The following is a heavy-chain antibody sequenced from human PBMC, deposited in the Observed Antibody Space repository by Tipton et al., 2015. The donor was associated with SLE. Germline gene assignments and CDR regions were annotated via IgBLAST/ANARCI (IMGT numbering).Heavy chain of an antibody. CDR3: ARELYCSGGSCYTDAFGI. Sequence: TLSLTCTVSGGSISSYYWSWIRQPPGKGLKWIGYFYYMGSTNYNPSLKSRVTISVDTSKNQFSLKLSSVTAADTAVYYCARELYCSGGSCYTDAFGIWGQGTMVTVSS. V-gene: IGHV4-59*01. J-gene: IGHJ3*02. CDR1: GGSISSYY. D-gene: IGHD2-15*01. CDR2: FYYMGST.